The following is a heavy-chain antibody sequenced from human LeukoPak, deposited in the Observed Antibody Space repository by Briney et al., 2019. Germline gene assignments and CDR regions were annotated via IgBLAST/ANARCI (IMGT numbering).Heavy chain of an antibody. CDR2: ISSSGSTI. Sequence: PGGSLRLSCAASGFTFSSYEMNWVRQAPGKGLEWVSYISSSGSTIYYADSVKGRFTISRDNAKNSLYLQMDSLRADDTAVYYCARGVGSLALNFDSWGQGTLVTVSS. CDR1: GFTFSSYE. J-gene: IGHJ4*02. V-gene: IGHV3-48*03. D-gene: IGHD6-13*01. CDR3: ARGVGSLALNFDS.